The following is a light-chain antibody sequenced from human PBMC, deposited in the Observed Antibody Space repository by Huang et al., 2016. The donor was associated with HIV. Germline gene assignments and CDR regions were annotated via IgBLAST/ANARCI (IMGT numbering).Light chain of an antibody. V-gene: IGKV3-15*01. Sequence: IVMTQSPATLSVSPGERVTVSCRANRSVSSKLAWYQQRPGQAPRLLIYGSSTRAPVIPARFSGSGSGTDFSLTSSSLQSEDFALYYCQQYNNWLLSFGGGTRVDI. CDR3: QQYNNWLLS. CDR2: GSS. CDR1: RSVSSK. J-gene: IGKJ4*01.